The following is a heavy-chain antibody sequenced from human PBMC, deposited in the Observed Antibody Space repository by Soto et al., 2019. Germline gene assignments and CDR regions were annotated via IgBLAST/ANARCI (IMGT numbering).Heavy chain of an antibody. CDR2: IYYSGST. J-gene: IGHJ4*02. CDR1: GSSISSSSYY. V-gene: IGHV4-39*01. Sequence: SETLSLTCTVSGSSISSSSYYWGWIRQPPGKGLEWIGSIYYSGSTYYNPSLKSRVTISVDTSKNQFSLKLSSVTAADTAVYYCASYYYDSSGYYYVPGVYWGQGTLVTVS. D-gene: IGHD3-22*01. CDR3: ASYYYDSSGYYYVPGVY.